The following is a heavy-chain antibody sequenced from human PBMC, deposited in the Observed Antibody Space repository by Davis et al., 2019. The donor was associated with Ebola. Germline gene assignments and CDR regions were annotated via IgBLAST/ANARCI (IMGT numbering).Heavy chain of an antibody. CDR1: GFTFSSYW. CDR2: ISSSSSTI. V-gene: IGHV3-48*02. J-gene: IGHJ4*02. D-gene: IGHD6-6*01. Sequence: GESLKISCAASGFTFSSYWMHWVRQAPGKGLEWVSYISSSSSTIYYADSVKGRFTISRDNAKNSLYLQMNSLRDEDTAVYYCARHSTGVEYSSFLTEWGQGTLVTVSS. CDR3: ARHSTGVEYSSFLTE.